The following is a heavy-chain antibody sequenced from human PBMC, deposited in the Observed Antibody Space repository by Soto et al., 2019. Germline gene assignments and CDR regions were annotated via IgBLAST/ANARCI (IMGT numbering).Heavy chain of an antibody. Sequence: EVQLLESGGGLVQSGGSLRLSCAPSGFIFSNNAMSWVRQARGKGLEWVSAISGSGADTYYTESVKGRFTISRDNFKNTLYLQMNSLRAEDTVVYYCAKDTGRGGGSVFDYWGQGTLVTVSS. V-gene: IGHV3-23*01. CDR3: AKDTGRGGGSVFDY. D-gene: IGHD2-15*01. CDR2: ISGSGADT. CDR1: GFIFSNNA. J-gene: IGHJ4*02.